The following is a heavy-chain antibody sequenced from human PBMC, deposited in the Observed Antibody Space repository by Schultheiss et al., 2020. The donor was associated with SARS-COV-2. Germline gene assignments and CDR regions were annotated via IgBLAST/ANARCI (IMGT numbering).Heavy chain of an antibody. D-gene: IGHD1-26*01. Sequence: GGSLRLSCAASGFTFSSYWMHWVRQAPGKGLEWVAVISYDGSTKYYADSVKGRFTISRKKSMNTLYLQMNSLRAEDTAVYYCAKTVGATMGGYFDYWGQGTLVTVSS. CDR1: GFTFSSYW. CDR2: ISYDGSTK. CDR3: AKTVGATMGGYFDY. V-gene: IGHV3-30*18. J-gene: IGHJ4*02.